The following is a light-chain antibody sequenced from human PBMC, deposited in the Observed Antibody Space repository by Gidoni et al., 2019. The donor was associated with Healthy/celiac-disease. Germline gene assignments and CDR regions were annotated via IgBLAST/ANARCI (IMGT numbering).Light chain of an antibody. Sequence: ATLPCRASQSVSSNLGWYQQKPGQAPRLLIYGATTRATGIAARLRGSGSGTEFTPPIMSLPSEDFVDYFCLHLWTFXQXTKVEIK. V-gene: IGKV3-15*01. J-gene: IGKJ1*01. CDR2: GAT. CDR3: LHLWT. CDR1: QSVSSN.